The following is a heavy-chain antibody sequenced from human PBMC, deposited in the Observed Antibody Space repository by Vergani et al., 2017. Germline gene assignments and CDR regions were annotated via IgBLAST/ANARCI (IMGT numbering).Heavy chain of an antibody. Sequence: EVQLVESGGGLVKPGGSLRLSCAASGFTFSSYSMNWVRQAPGKGLEWVSSISSSSSYIYYADSVKGQFTSSRDNAKNSLYLQMNSLGAEDTAVYYCARERGWYMAEDPRDYWGQGTLVTVSS. V-gene: IGHV3-21*01. D-gene: IGHD6-19*01. CDR2: ISSSSSYI. CDR3: ARERGWYMAEDPRDY. CDR1: GFTFSSYS. J-gene: IGHJ4*02.